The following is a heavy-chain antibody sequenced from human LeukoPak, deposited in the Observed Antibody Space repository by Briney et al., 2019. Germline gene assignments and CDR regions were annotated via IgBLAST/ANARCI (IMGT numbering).Heavy chain of an antibody. CDR2: IHYSGTI. J-gene: IGHJ6*02. CDR1: GASISAYY. Sequence: SETLSLTCSVSGASISAYYWSWIRQPPGKGLEWIGYIHYSGTINYNPSLMSRVTISVDSSKNQFSLRLSSVTAADTAVYSCARGHKGLEVWGQGATVTVSS. CDR3: ARGHKGLEV. V-gene: IGHV4-59*01.